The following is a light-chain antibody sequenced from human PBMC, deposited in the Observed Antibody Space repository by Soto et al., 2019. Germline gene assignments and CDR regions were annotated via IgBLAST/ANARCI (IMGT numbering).Light chain of an antibody. Sequence: DVQMTQSPSSLSASVGDRVNITCRASQSISTSLNWYQQQPGKAPKLLIYGASRLQGGVPSRFAGRGSGTDFTLTITILQPEDFASYYCQQSYSYPRTFGQGTRLDIK. V-gene: IGKV1-39*01. J-gene: IGKJ2*01. CDR1: QSISTS. CDR2: GAS. CDR3: QQSYSYPRT.